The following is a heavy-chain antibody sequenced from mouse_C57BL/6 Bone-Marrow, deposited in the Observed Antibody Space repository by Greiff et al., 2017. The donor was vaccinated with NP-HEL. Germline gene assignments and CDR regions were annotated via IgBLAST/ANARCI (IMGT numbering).Heavy chain of an antibody. Sequence: VKLVESGPGLVAPSQSLSITCTVSGFSLTSYGVHWVRQPPGKGLEWLVVIWSDGSTTYNSALKSRLSISKDNSKSQVFLKMNSLQTDDTAMYYCARQGSYYDYDAWFAYWGQGTLVTVSA. CDR2: IWSDGST. CDR3: ARQGSYYDYDAWFAY. CDR1: GFSLTSYG. V-gene: IGHV2-6-1*01. J-gene: IGHJ3*01. D-gene: IGHD2-4*01.